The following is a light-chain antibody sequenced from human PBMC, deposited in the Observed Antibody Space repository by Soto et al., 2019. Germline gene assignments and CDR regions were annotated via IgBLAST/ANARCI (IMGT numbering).Light chain of an antibody. J-gene: IGKJ2*01. CDR1: QGISSY. CDR2: AAS. V-gene: IGKV1-9*01. Sequence: DIQLTQSPSFLSASVGDRVTITCRASQGISSYLAWYQQKPGKAPKLLIYAASTLQSGVPSRFSGSGSGTEFTLTISFMQPAATATYYCPLLNALPISFRQGT. CDR3: PLLNALPIS.